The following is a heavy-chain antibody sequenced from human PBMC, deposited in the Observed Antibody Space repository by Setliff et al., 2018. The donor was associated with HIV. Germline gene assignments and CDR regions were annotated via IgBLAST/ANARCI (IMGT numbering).Heavy chain of an antibody. J-gene: IGHJ4*02. Sequence: SETLSLTCTVSGYSISSGYYWGWIRQPPEKGLEWIGSIYHSGSTYYNPSLKSRVTISVGTSKNQLSLKLSSVTAADTAVYYCARHGWSGSYYYPFEYWGQGTLVTVSS. CDR2: IYHSGST. D-gene: IGHD1-26*01. CDR1: GYSISSGYY. V-gene: IGHV4-38-2*02. CDR3: ARHGWSGSYYYPFEY.